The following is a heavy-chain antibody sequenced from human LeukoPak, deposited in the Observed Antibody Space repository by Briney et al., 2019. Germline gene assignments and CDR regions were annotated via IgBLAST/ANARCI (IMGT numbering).Heavy chain of an antibody. D-gene: IGHD3-10*01. CDR3: ARVLLWFGEWYFDY. CDR2: IHYSGST. V-gene: IGHV4-59*01. CDR1: GDSISSYY. J-gene: IGHJ4*02. Sequence: SETLSLTCTVSGDSISSYYWSWVRQPPGKGLEWIGFIHYSGSTNYNPSLKSRVTISVDTPKNQFSLKLSSVAAADTAVYYCARVLLWFGEWYFDYWGQGTLVTVSS.